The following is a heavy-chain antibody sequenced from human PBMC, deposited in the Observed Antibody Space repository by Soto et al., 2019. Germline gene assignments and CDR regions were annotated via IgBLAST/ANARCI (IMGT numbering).Heavy chain of an antibody. J-gene: IGHJ4*02. CDR1: GYTFTSYF. Sequence: ASVKVSCKASGYTFTSYFMHWVRQAPGQGLEWMGIINPSGGSTSYAQKFQGRVTMTRDTSTSTAYMELSSLRSEDTAVYYCARVGRRGAYCGGDCYSSPDYWGQGILVTVSS. CDR2: INPSGGST. CDR3: ARVGRRGAYCGGDCYSSPDY. V-gene: IGHV1-46*01. D-gene: IGHD2-21*02.